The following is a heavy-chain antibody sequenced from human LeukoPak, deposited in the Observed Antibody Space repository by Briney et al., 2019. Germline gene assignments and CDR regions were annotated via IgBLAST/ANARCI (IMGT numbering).Heavy chain of an antibody. CDR3: ARTFTRYFDWLPYY. CDR1: GYTFTGYY. V-gene: IGHV1-2*02. D-gene: IGHD3-9*01. CDR2: INPNSGGT. Sequence: GASVKVSCKASGYTFTGYYMHWVRQAPGQGLEWMGWINPNSGGTNYAQKFQGRVTMTRDTSISTAYMELSRLRCDDTAVYYCARTFTRYFDWLPYYWGQGTLVTVSS. J-gene: IGHJ4*02.